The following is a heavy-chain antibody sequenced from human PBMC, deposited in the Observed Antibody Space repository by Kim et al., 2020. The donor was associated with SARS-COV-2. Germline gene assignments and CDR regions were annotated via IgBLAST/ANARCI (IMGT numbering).Heavy chain of an antibody. Sequence: FTISRDNAKNSLYLQMNSLRAEDTAVYYCAREWGYYYGSGSSLSTGHFDYWGQGTLVTVSS. CDR3: AREWGYYYGSGSSLSTGHFDY. V-gene: IGHV3-11*06. J-gene: IGHJ4*02. D-gene: IGHD3-10*01.